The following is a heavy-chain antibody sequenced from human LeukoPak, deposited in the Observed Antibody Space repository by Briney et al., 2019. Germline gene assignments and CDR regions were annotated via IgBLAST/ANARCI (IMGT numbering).Heavy chain of an antibody. D-gene: IGHD4-17*01. CDR3: ARVLYGDYY. J-gene: IGHJ4*02. CDR2: IKQDGSEK. Sequence: GRSLRLSCAASGFTFSSYGMHWVRQAPGKGLEWVANIKQDGSEKYYVDSVKGRFTISRDNAKNSLYLQMNSLRAEDTAVYYCARVLYGDYYWGQGTLVTVSS. V-gene: IGHV3-7*01. CDR1: GFTFSSYG.